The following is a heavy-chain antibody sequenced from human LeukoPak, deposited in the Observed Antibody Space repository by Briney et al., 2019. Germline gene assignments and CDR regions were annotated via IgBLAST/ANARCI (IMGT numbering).Heavy chain of an antibody. CDR2: IYYSGST. CDR3: ARDRYGDDYFDY. D-gene: IGHD4-17*01. J-gene: IGHJ4*02. CDR1: GGSISSYY. V-gene: IGHV4-59*01. Sequence: SETLSLTCTVSGGSISSYYWSWIRQPPGKGLEWIGYIYYSGSTNYNPSLKSRVTISVDTSKNQFSLKLSSVTAADTAVYYCARDRYGDDYFDYWGQGTLATVSS.